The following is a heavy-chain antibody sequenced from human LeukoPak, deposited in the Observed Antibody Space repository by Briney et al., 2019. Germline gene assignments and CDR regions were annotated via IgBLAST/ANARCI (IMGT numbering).Heavy chain of an antibody. CDR3: ARGYLPKQDYYYYMDV. V-gene: IGHV1-69*06. D-gene: IGHD1-1*01. J-gene: IGHJ6*03. Sequence: SVKVSCKASGGTFSSYAISWVRQAPGQGLEWMGGIIPIFGTANYAQKFQGRVTITADKSTSTAYMELSSLRSEDTAVYYCARGYLPKQDYYYYMDVWGKGTTVTVSS. CDR2: IIPIFGTA. CDR1: GGTFSSYA.